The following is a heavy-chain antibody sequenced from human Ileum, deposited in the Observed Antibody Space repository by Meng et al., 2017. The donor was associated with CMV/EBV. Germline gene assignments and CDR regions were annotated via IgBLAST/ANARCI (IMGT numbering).Heavy chain of an antibody. CDR3: SAAYFDSSGYHWY. CDR2: IKSGTDGGTT. D-gene: IGHD3-22*01. Sequence: SGFSLTKAWMTWVRPVPGRGLEWLGRIKSGTDGGTTDYAAPVKGRFVISRDDSTNTLYLHMNSLRTDDTAVYYCSAAYFDSSGYHWYWGQGTLVTV. V-gene: IGHV3-15*01. CDR1: GFSLTKAW. J-gene: IGHJ4*02.